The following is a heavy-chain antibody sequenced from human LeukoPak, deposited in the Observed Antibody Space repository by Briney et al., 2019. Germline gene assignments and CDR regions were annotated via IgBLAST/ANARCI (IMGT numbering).Heavy chain of an antibody. CDR3: ARARYSTRWQSDLDY. V-gene: IGHV1-46*01. Sequence: ASVKVSCKASGYTFTSYYMHWVRQAPGQGLEWMGLINPTGGSTGYAQKFQGRVTMTRDMSTSTDYMELSSLRSDDTAVYYCARARYSTRWQSDLDYWGQGTLVTVSS. CDR2: INPTGGST. J-gene: IGHJ4*02. D-gene: IGHD6-13*01. CDR1: GYTFTSYY.